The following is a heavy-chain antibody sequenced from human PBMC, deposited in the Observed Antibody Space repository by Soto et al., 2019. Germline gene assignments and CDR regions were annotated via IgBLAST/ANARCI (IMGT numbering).Heavy chain of an antibody. CDR3: ARLRKSGYYSESWFDP. Sequence: SETLSLTCTVSGGSISSGDYYWSWIRQPPGKGLEWIGHSYYSGSTYYNPSLKSRVTISVDTSKNQFSLKLSSVTAADTAVYYCARLRKSGYYSESWFDPWGQGTLVTVSS. D-gene: IGHD3-22*01. CDR1: GGSISSGDYY. J-gene: IGHJ5*02. V-gene: IGHV4-30-4*01. CDR2: SYYSGST.